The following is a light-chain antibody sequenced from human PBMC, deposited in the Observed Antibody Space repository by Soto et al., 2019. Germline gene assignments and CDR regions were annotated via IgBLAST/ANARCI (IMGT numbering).Light chain of an antibody. CDR3: SSYTSNINLV. CDR1: SSDVGAYNY. J-gene: IGLJ3*02. CDR2: EVS. V-gene: IGLV2-14*01. Sequence: QSALTQPASVSCSTGQSITISCTGTSSDVGAYNYVSWYQQHPGKAPKLMIFEVSDRPSGVSNRFSGSKSGNTASLTISGLQAEDEAEYYCSSYTSNINLVFGGGTKLTVL.